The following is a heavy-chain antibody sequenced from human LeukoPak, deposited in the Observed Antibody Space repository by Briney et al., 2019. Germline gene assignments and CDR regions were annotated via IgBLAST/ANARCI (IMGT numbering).Heavy chain of an antibody. V-gene: IGHV4-34*01. CDR3: ATRSPTNDYDDY. D-gene: IGHD4/OR15-4a*01. J-gene: IGHJ4*02. Sequence: PSETLSLTCAVYGGSFSGYYWSWIRQPPGKGLEWIGSIYYSGSTYYNPSLKSRVTISVDTSKNQFSLKLSSVTAADTAVYYCATRSPTNDYDDYWGQGTLVTVSS. CDR1: GGSFSGYY. CDR2: IYYSGST.